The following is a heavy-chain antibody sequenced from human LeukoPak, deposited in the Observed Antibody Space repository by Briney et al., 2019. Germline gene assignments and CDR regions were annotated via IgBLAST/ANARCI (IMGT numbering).Heavy chain of an antibody. CDR3: ARAGLQQWLSFDN. CDR1: GFTFSDYY. V-gene: IGHV3-11*04. D-gene: IGHD6-19*01. Sequence: PGGSLRLSCAASGFTFSDYYMSWIRQAPGKGLEWVSYISSSGSTIYYADSVKGRFTISRDNAKNLLYLQMDSLRAEDTAVYYCARAGLQQWLSFDNWGQGTLVTVSS. CDR2: ISSSGSTI. J-gene: IGHJ4*02.